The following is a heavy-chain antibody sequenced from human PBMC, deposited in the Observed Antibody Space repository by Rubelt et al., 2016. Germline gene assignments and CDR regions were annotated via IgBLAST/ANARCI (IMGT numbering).Heavy chain of an antibody. CDR2: IYYSGST. Sequence: QLQLQESGPGLVKPSETLSLTCTVSGGSISSSSYYWGWIRQPPGKGLEWIGYIYYSGSTNYNPSLKSRVTISVDMSNNHFPRKCASVTATYTALYFCARHSSYGGKSWFDPWGQGTLVTVSS. D-gene: IGHD4-23*01. CDR1: GGSISSSSYY. J-gene: IGHJ5*02. V-gene: IGHV4-61*05. CDR3: ARHSSYGGKSWFDP.